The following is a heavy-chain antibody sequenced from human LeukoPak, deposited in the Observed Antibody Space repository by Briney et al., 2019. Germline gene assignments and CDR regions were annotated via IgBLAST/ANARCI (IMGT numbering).Heavy chain of an antibody. Sequence: PGGSLRLSCAASGFTFSSYWMSWVRQAPGQGLEWMGWISAYNGNTNYAQKLQGRVTMTTDTSTSTAYMELRSLRSDDTAVYYCARDPYYDFWSGDTEFDYWGQGTLVTVSS. CDR3: ARDPYYDFWSGDTEFDY. CDR1: GFTFSSYW. D-gene: IGHD3-3*01. J-gene: IGHJ4*02. V-gene: IGHV1-18*01. CDR2: ISAYNGNT.